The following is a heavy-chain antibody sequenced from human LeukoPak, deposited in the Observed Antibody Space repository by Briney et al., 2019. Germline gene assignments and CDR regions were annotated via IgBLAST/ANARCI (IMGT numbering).Heavy chain of an antibody. CDR1: GGSISSGGYY. CDR2: IYYSGST. V-gene: IGHV4-31*03. Sequence: SETLSLTCTVSGGSISSGGYYWSWIRQHPGKGLEWIGYIYYSGSTYYNPSLKSRVTISVDTSKSQFSLKLSSVTAADTAVYYCARDGGSGNSSYWGQGTLVTVSS. D-gene: IGHD3-10*01. CDR3: ARDGGSGNSSY. J-gene: IGHJ4*02.